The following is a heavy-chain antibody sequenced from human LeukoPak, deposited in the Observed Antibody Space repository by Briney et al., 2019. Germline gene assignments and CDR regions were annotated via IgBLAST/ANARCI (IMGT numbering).Heavy chain of an antibody. V-gene: IGHV3-53*01. CDR2: IYSGGST. J-gene: IGHJ5*02. Sequence: GGSLRLSCAACGSSVRTGSSYMYWVRQAPGKGLEWVSLIYSGGSTSYADSVKGRFTISSDNSKNTLYLEMSSLRTDDTAIYYCARDHDLWGQGILVTVSS. CDR1: GSSVRTGSSY. CDR3: ARDHDL.